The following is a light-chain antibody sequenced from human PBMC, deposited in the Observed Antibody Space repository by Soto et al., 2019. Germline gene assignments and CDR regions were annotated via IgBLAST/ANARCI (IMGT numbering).Light chain of an antibody. V-gene: IGLV2-8*01. CDR1: SSYVGGYNS. CDR2: EVN. CDR3: SSYAGSNNVL. J-gene: IGLJ2*01. Sequence: QSALTQPPSASGSPGQSVTISCTGTSSYVGGYNSVSWYQQHPDKAPKLMIYEVNKRPSGVPDRFSGSKSAYTASLTVSGLQAEDEADYYCSSYAGSNNVLFGGGTKVTVL.